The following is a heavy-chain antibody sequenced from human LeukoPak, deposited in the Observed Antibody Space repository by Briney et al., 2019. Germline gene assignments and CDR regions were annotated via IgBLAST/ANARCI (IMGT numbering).Heavy chain of an antibody. Sequence: SETLSLTCTVSGGSISSSSYYWGWIRQPPGKGLEWIGSIYYSGSTYYNPSLKSRVPISVDTSKNQFSLKLSSVTAADTAVYYCARDPGSSWYPRAFDIWGQGTMVTVSS. CDR3: ARDPGSSWYPRAFDI. J-gene: IGHJ3*02. CDR1: GGSISSSSYY. CDR2: IYYSGST. D-gene: IGHD6-13*01. V-gene: IGHV4-39*07.